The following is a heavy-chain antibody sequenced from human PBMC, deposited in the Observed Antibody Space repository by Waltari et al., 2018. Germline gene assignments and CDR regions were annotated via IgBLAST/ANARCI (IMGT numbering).Heavy chain of an antibody. Sequence: QVQLQESGPGLVKPSETLSLTCAVSGYSISSGYYWGWIRQPPGKGLEWIGSIYHSGSPYYNPSLKGRVTISVDTSKNQFSLKRSSVTAADTAVYYCARASRWEPYYFDYWGQGTLVTVSS. CDR1: GYSISSGYY. CDR3: ARASRWEPYYFDY. V-gene: IGHV4-38-2*01. J-gene: IGHJ4*02. D-gene: IGHD1-26*01. CDR2: IYHSGSP.